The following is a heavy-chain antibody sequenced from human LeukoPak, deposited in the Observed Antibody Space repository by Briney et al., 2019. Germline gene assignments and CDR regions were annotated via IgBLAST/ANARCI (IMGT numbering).Heavy chain of an antibody. V-gene: IGHV3-33*01. Sequence: GGSLRLSCAASGFTFSSYGMHWVRQAPGKGLEWVAVIWSDGSDKFYAASVKGRFTVSRDNSRNTLHLQMNSLGAEDTAVYYCARNYGGIGALDYWGQGTLVTVSS. J-gene: IGHJ4*02. CDR3: ARNYGGIGALDY. D-gene: IGHD1-26*01. CDR2: IWSDGSDK. CDR1: GFTFSSYG.